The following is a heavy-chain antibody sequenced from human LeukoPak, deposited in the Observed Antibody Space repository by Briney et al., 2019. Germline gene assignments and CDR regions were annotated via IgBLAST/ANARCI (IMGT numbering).Heavy chain of an antibody. CDR1: GFTFSSYA. CDR3: TTDFYPSFSFDP. CDR2: IKSKTDGGTT. V-gene: IGHV3-15*01. J-gene: IGHJ5*02. Sequence: GGSLRLSCAASGFTFSSYAMSWVRQAPGKGLEWVGRIKSKTDGGTTDYAAPVKGRFTISRDDSKNTLYLQMNSLKTEDTAVYYCTTDFYPSFSFDPWGQGTLVTVSS.